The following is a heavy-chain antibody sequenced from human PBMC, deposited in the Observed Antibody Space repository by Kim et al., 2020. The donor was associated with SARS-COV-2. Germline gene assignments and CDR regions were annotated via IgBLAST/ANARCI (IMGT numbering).Heavy chain of an antibody. D-gene: IGHD3-22*01. CDR3: ARGDMIVVVKQFGYYYGMDV. J-gene: IGHJ6*02. CDR2: MNPNSGNT. CDR1: GYTFTSYD. V-gene: IGHV1-8*01. Sequence: ASVKVSCKASGYTFTSYDINWVRQATGQGLEWMGWMNPNSGNTGYAQKFQGRVTMTRNTSISTAYMELSSLRSEDTAVYYCARGDMIVVVKQFGYYYGMDVWGQGTTVTVSS.